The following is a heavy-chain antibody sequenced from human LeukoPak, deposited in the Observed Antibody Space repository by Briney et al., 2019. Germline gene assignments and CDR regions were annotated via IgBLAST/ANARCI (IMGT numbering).Heavy chain of an antibody. CDR3: ARDRYDSYPMDV. V-gene: IGHV4-31*03. CDR2: AHNSGST. CDR1: GGSISSGAYY. J-gene: IGHJ6*02. D-gene: IGHD3-3*01. Sequence: SETLSLTCTVSGGSISSGAYYWSWIRQHPGKGLEWIGYAHNSGSTYYSPSLKSRISTSVDTSKNQFSLKLSSVTAADTAVYYCARDRYDSYPMDVWGQGTTVTVSS.